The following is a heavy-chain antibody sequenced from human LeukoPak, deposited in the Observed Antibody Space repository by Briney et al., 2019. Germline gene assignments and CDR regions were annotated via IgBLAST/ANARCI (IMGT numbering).Heavy chain of an antibody. D-gene: IGHD4-23*01. Sequence: GGSLRLSCAASGFTLGIYAMSWVRQAPGKGLEWVSGISNTGLTTYYIDSVKGRFTISRDNAKNSLYMQMESLRDEDTAIYYCARDTLEYSNSPDALDIWGQGTMVTVSS. J-gene: IGHJ3*02. V-gene: IGHV3-23*01. CDR1: GFTLGIYA. CDR2: ISNTGLTT. CDR3: ARDTLEYSNSPDALDI.